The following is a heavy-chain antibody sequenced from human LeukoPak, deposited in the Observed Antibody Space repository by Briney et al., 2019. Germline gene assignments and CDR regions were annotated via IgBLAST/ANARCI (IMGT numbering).Heavy chain of an antibody. CDR1: GGSVSSGSYY. CDR2: IYYSGST. V-gene: IGHV4-31*03. J-gene: IGHJ5*02. Sequence: PSETLSLTCTVSGGSVSSGSYYWSWIRQPPGKGLEWIGYIYYSGSTYYNPSLKSRVTISVDTSKNQFSLKLSSVTAADTAVYYCARDSSSSEDYGDYSFDPWGQGTLVTVSS. CDR3: ARDSSSSEDYGDYSFDP. D-gene: IGHD4-17*01.